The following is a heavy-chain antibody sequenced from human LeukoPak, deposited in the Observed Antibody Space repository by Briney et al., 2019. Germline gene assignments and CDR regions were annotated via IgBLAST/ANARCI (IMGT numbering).Heavy chain of an antibody. V-gene: IGHV4-59*01. CDR3: ARGVGATTIYFDY. Sequence: SETLSLTCTVSGGSISSYYWSWIRQPPGKGLEWIGYIYHSGSTNYNPSLKSRVTISVDTSKNQFSLKLSSVTAADTAVYYCARGVGATTIYFDYWGQGTLVTVSS. J-gene: IGHJ4*02. CDR1: GGSISSYY. D-gene: IGHD1-26*01. CDR2: IYHSGST.